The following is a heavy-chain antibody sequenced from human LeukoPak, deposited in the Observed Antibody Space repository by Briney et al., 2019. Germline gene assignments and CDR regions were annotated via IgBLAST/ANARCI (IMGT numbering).Heavy chain of an antibody. V-gene: IGHV3-21*01. CDR1: GFTFSSYS. CDR2: ISSSSSYI. J-gene: IGHJ3*02. D-gene: IGHD3-22*01. Sequence: GGSLRLSCAASGFTFSSYSMNWVRQAPGKGLEWVSSISSSSSYIYYADSVKGRFTISRDNAKNSLYLQMNSLRAEDTAVYYCAKDQGYYYDSSGYWPPDAFDIWGQGTMVTVSS. CDR3: AKDQGYYYDSSGYWPPDAFDI.